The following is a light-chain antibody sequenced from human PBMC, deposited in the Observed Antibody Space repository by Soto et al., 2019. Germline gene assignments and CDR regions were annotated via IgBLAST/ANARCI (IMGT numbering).Light chain of an antibody. CDR3: QQYNTYSGT. CDR1: QSINYW. Sequence: DIQMTQSPSTLSSSVGDRVTFSCRASQSINYWLAWYQQKPGKAPKLLIYDVSSLESGVPSRFSGSGSGTEFTLTINSLQPDDFATYYCQQYNTYSGTFGQGTKVDIK. CDR2: DVS. J-gene: IGKJ1*01. V-gene: IGKV1-5*01.